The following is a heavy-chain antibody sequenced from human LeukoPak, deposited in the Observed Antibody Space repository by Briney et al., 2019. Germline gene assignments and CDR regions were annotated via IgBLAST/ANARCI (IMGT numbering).Heavy chain of an antibody. J-gene: IGHJ4*02. CDR1: GYTFTSYA. D-gene: IGHD3-22*01. V-gene: IGHV1-3*01. CDR3: ARSSSGYYGYYFDY. Sequence: ASVQVSCEASGYTFTSYAMHWVRQAPGQRLEWMGWINAGNGNTKYSQKFQGRVTITRDTSASTAYMELSSLRSEDTAVYYCARSSSGYYGYYFDYWGQGTLVTVSS. CDR2: INAGNGNT.